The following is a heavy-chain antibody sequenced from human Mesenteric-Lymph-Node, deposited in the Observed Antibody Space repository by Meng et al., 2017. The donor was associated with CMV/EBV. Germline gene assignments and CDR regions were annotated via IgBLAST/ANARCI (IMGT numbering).Heavy chain of an antibody. CDR2: IYHSGGT. Sequence: SETLSLTCTVSGDSFNSGGVYWSWIRQHPGKGLEWIGYIYHSGGTNFNPSLKSRLSMSVDTSQNQFSLRLTSVTDADTAVYYCARARQWDSSSPFDYWGQGTLVTVSS. J-gene: IGHJ4*02. V-gene: IGHV4-31*03. CDR1: GDSFNSGGVY. D-gene: IGHD6-13*01. CDR3: ARARQWDSSSPFDY.